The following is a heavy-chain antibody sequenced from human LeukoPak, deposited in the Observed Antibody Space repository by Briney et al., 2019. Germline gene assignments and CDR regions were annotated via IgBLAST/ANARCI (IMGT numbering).Heavy chain of an antibody. CDR3: AKSEITGTTLAPNWFDP. Sequence: GGSLRLSCAASGLSFSNLCMNWVRQTPGKGLEWVSAISGSNSYIYYADSVRGRFTISRDDSKNTLYLQKNSLRADDTAVYFCAKSEITGTTLAPNWFDPRGQGTLVTVSS. CDR1: GLSFSNLC. CDR2: ISGSNSYI. J-gene: IGHJ5*02. D-gene: IGHD1-7*01. V-gene: IGHV3-21*06.